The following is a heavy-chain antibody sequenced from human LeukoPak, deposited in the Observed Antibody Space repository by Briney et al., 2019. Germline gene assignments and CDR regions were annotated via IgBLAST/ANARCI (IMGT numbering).Heavy chain of an antibody. Sequence: GSLRLSCAASGFTFSSYWMSWVRQAPGKGLEWVANIKQDGSEKYYVDSVKGRFTISRDNAKNSLYLQMNSLRAEDTAVYYCARPDYYYYYYMDVWGKGTTVTVSS. V-gene: IGHV3-7*01. CDR2: IKQDGSEK. J-gene: IGHJ6*03. CDR3: ARPDYYYYYYMDV. CDR1: GFTFSSYW.